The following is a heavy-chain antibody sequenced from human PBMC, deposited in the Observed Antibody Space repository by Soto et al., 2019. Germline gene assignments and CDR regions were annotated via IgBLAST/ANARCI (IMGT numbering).Heavy chain of an antibody. CDR1: GFTVTSNY. D-gene: IGHD3-16*01. CDR3: ASEYAYPLCMDV. V-gene: IGHV3-66*01. J-gene: IGHJ6*02. Sequence: EVELVESGGGLVQPGGSLRLSCVASGFTVTSNYMSWVRQAPGKGLEWASVLYSGGSTYYADSVKGRFTISRDNSKNTLYLQMNSLRAEETDVYYCASEYAYPLCMDVWGQGTTVTVSS. CDR2: LYSGGST.